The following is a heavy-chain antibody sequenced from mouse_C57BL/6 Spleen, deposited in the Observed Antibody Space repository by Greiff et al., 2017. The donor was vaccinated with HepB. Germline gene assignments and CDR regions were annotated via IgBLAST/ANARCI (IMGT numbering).Heavy chain of an antibody. J-gene: IGHJ3*01. V-gene: IGHV1-5*01. D-gene: IGHD2-1*01. CDR3: TRRDGNPFAY. CDR1: GYTFTSYW. Sequence: VHVKQSGTVLARPGASVKMSCKTSGYTFTSYWMHWVKQRPGQGLEWIGAIYPGNSDTSYNQKFKGKAKLTADTSASTAYMELSSLTNEDSAVYYCTRRDGNPFAYWGQGTLGTVSA. CDR2: IYPGNSDT.